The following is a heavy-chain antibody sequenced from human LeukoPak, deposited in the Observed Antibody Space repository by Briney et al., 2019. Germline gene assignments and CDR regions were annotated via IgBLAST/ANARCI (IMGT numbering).Heavy chain of an antibody. Sequence: GGSLRLSCAASGFTFSSYSMNWVRQAPGKGLEWVSYISSSSSTIYYADSVKGRFTISRDNAKNSLYLQMNSLRGEDTAVYYCARDTRGESDYWGQGTLVTVSS. CDR2: ISSSSSTI. CDR3: ARDTRGESDY. V-gene: IGHV3-48*04. J-gene: IGHJ4*02. CDR1: GFTFSSYS. D-gene: IGHD2-2*01.